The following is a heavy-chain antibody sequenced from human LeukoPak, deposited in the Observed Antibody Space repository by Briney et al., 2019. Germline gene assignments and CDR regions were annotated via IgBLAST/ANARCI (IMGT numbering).Heavy chain of an antibody. Sequence: SETLSLTCAGSGGSISSSNWWSWVRQPPGKGLEWMGEIYHSGNTNYNSSLKGRITISVDKSKNQLSLKVSSVTAADTAVYYCARGTAAAGNFEYWGQGTLVTVSS. CDR1: GGSISSSNW. J-gene: IGHJ4*02. CDR2: IYHSGNT. V-gene: IGHV4-4*02. D-gene: IGHD6-13*01. CDR3: ARGTAAAGNFEY.